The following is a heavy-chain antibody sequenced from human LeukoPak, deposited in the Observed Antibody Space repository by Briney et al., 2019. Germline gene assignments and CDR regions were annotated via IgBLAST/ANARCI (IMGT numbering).Heavy chain of an antibody. CDR2: ISGSGGST. Sequence: PGGSLRLSCAASGFTFSSYGMSWVRQAPGKGLEWVSAISGSGGSTYYADSVKGRFTISRDNSKNTLYLQMNSLRAEDTAVYYCAKGNYYDSSGPTFDYWGQGTLVTVSS. J-gene: IGHJ4*02. V-gene: IGHV3-23*01. CDR1: GFTFSSYG. D-gene: IGHD3-22*01. CDR3: AKGNYYDSSGPTFDY.